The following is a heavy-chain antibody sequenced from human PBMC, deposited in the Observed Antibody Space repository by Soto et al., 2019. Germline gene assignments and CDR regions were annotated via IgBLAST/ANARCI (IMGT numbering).Heavy chain of an antibody. CDR2: INWNSGSI. J-gene: IGHJ1*01. Sequence: LRLSCAASGFTFDDYAMHWVRQVPGKGLEWVPGINWNSGSIGYGDSVKGRFAISRDNAKNSLHLQMNSLSAEDTAFYYCVKDESINWYSGHFRHWGQGTLVTVSS. CDR3: VKDESINWYSGHFRH. V-gene: IGHV3-9*01. D-gene: IGHD6-13*01. CDR1: GFTFDDYA.